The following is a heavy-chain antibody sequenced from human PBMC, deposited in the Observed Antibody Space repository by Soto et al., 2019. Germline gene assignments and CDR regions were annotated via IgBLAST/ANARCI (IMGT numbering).Heavy chain of an antibody. Sequence: QVQLVQSGAEVKKPGSSVKVSCKASGDTLSTHGISWVRQAPGQGLEWMGGTIPIIGTTDYAEKFQGRRTITADESTTTSDMELSSRRPDDTAVYYCAAGDSSDTGDHWGQGTLVTVSS. CDR1: GDTLSTHG. CDR2: TIPIIGTT. CDR3: AAGDSSDTGDH. J-gene: IGHJ4*02. V-gene: IGHV1-69*01. D-gene: IGHD5-18*01.